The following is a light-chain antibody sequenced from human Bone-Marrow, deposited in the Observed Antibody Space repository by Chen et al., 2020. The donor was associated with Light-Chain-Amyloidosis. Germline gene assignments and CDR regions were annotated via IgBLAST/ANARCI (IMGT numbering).Light chain of an antibody. V-gene: IGKV3-11*01. CDR2: AVS. CDR1: QSVGTN. CDR3: QQRSNWPPSIT. Sequence: EIVLTQSPATLSLSPGERATLSCRASQSVGTNLAWDQQKPGQAPRLLIYAVSDRATGIPARFRGSGCGTDFTLTICSLEPSDFAGCYCQQRSNWPPSITFGQGTRLDIK. J-gene: IGKJ5*01.